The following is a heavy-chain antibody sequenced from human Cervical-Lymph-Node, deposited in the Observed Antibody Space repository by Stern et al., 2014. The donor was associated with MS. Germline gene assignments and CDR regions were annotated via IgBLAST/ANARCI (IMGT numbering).Heavy chain of an antibody. Sequence: QVQLVQSGAEVKKPGASVKVSCKASGYTFTSYAMNWGRQAPGQGLEWMGWINTNTGNPTYAQGFTGRYVFSLDTSVSTAYLQISSLKAEDTAVYYCARDKVRGYSGYGGFVDWGQGTLVTVSS. CDR2: INTNTGNP. CDR3: ARDKVRGYSGYGGFVD. J-gene: IGHJ4*02. CDR1: GYTFTSYA. V-gene: IGHV7-4-1*02. D-gene: IGHD5-12*01.